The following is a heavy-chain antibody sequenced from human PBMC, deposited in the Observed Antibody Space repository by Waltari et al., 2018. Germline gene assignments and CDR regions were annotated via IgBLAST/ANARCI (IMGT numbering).Heavy chain of an antibody. J-gene: IGHJ5*02. CDR1: GYTFTSYA. D-gene: IGHD2-15*01. CDR2: INTNTGNP. V-gene: IGHV7-4-1*02. CDR3: GRDPGYCSGASCYNWFDP. Sequence: QVQLVQSGSELKKPGASVKVSCKASGYTFTSYAINWVRQAPGQGLEWMGWINTNTGNPTYAPGFTGRYVFSLDTSVNTAYVQISSLKAEDTAIYYCGRDPGYCSGASCYNWFDPWGQGTLVTVSS.